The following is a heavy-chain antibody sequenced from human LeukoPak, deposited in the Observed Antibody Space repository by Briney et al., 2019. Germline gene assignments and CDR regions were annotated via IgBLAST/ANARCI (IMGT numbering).Heavy chain of an antibody. CDR2: IIPIFGTA. D-gene: IGHD3-10*01. CDR3: ARETEYYYGSGSYSY. V-gene: IGHV1-69*06. CDR1: GGTFSSYA. J-gene: IGHJ4*02. Sequence: SVKVSCKASGGTFSSYAISWVRQAPGQGLEWMGGIIPIFGTANYAQKFQGRVTITADKSTSTAYMELSSLRSEDTAVYYCARETEYYYGSGSYSYWGQGTLVTVSS.